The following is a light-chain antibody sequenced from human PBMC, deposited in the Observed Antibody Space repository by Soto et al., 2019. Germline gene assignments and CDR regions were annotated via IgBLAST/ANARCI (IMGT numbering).Light chain of an antibody. CDR2: EAT. Sequence: QSALTQPASVSGSPGQSITISCTGTSSDVVSYNLVSWYQQHPGKVPKLMIYEATKRPSGVSDRFSGSKSGNTASLTVSGLQAEDEADYYCSSYAGSSNVFGTGTKLTVL. V-gene: IGLV2-14*02. CDR1: SSDVVSYNL. J-gene: IGLJ1*01. CDR3: SSYAGSSNV.